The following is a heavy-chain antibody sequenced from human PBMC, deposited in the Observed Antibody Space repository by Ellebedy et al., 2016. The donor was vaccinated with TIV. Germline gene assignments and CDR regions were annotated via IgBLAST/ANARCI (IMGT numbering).Heavy chain of an antibody. Sequence: AASVKVSCKASGYTFSNYFVHWVRQAPGQGLEWMGIINPSSGSTTYAQKLQGRLTMTRDTSTSTVYMELSSLRSDDTAVYYCARACTIGIAAPPGDAFDIWGQGTMVTVSS. CDR2: INPSSGST. D-gene: IGHD6-6*01. CDR1: GYTFSNYF. V-gene: IGHV1-46*04. CDR3: ARACTIGIAAPPGDAFDI. J-gene: IGHJ3*02.